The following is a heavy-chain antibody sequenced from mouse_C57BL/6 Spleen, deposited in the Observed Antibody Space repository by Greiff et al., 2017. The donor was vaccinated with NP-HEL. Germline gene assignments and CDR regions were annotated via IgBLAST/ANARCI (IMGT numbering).Heavy chain of an antibody. CDR2: ISDGGSYT. V-gene: IGHV5-4*01. Sequence: EVQLVESGGGLVKPGGSLKLSCAASGFTFSSYAMSWVRQTPEKRLEWVATISDGGSYTYYPDNVKGRFTISRDNAKNNLYLQMSHLKSEDTAMYYCARDERAYYSNYGYFDVWGTGTTVTVSS. J-gene: IGHJ1*03. D-gene: IGHD2-5*01. CDR1: GFTFSSYA. CDR3: ARDERAYYSNYGYFDV.